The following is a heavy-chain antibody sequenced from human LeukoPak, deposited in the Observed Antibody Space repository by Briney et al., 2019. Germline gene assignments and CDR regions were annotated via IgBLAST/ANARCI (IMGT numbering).Heavy chain of an antibody. CDR3: VLGHYGGLFDN. J-gene: IGHJ4*02. CDR2: VSNDETNK. V-gene: IGHV3-30*04. Sequence: GKSLRLSCAASGFTFTRYDMHWVRQAPGKGLEWVAVVSNDETNKDYGNSVKGRFTIARDNSKNTLYLQMNSLRVEDTAVYYCVLGHYGGLFDNWGQGALVTVS. CDR1: GFTFTRYD. D-gene: IGHD4-23*01.